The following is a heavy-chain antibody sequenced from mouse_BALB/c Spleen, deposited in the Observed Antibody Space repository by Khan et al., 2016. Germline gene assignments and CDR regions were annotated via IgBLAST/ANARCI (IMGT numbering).Heavy chain of an antibody. CDR2: IHYSGGT. CDR1: GYSITSGYS. V-gene: IGHV3-1*02. J-gene: IGHJ4*01. Sequence: EVQLQESGPDLVKPSQSLSLTCTVTGYSITSGYSWHWIRQFPGNKLEWMGYIHYSGGTKYIPSLKSRISITRDTSKNQFFLQLNSVTQEDTAKYCCTRSHGYYAMDYWGQGTSVTVSS. CDR3: TRSHGYYAMDY.